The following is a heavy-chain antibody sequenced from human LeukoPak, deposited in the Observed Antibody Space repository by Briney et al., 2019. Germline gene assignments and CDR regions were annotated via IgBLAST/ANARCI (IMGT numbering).Heavy chain of an antibody. CDR2: ISYDGSNK. D-gene: IGHD6-13*01. CDR1: GFTFSSYA. Sequence: GGSLRLSCAASGFTFSSYAMHWVRQAPGKGLEWVAVISYDGSNKYYADSVKGRFTISRDNSKNTLYLQMNSLRAEDTAVYYCARVSEAAAGTHPFDYWGQGTLVTVSS. V-gene: IGHV3-30-3*01. J-gene: IGHJ4*02. CDR3: ARVSEAAAGTHPFDY.